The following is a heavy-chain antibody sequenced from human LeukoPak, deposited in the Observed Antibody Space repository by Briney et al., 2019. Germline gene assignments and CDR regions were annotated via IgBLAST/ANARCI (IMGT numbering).Heavy chain of an antibody. D-gene: IGHD5-12*01. Sequence: ASVKVSCKASGCTFTGDYMHWVRQAPGQGLEWVGWINPNSGGTNYAQKFQGWVTMTRDTSISTAYMELSRLRSDDTAVYYCARDVSGYDYFDPWGQGTLVTVSS. CDR2: INPNSGGT. CDR1: GCTFTGDY. J-gene: IGHJ5*02. CDR3: ARDVSGYDYFDP. V-gene: IGHV1-2*04.